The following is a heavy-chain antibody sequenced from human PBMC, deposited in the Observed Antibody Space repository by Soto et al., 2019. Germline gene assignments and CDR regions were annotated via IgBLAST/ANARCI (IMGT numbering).Heavy chain of an antibody. CDR1: GGSFSGYY. V-gene: IGHV4-34*01. CDR2: INHSGST. CDR3: ARVLMVRGVIGYYYYYGMDV. J-gene: IGHJ6*02. D-gene: IGHD3-10*01. Sequence: LSLTCAVYGGSFSGYYWSWIRQPPGKGLEWIGEINHSGSTNYNPSLKSRVTISVDTSKNQFSLKLSSVTAADTAVYYCARVLMVRGVIGYYYYYGMDVWGQGTTVTVSS.